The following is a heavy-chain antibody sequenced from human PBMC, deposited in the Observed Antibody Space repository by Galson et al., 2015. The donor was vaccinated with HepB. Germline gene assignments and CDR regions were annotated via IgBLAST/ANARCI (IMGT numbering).Heavy chain of an antibody. CDR2: TWYDGSKE. J-gene: IGHJ6*02. CDR1: GFTFSSYV. CDR3: ARELIYQSKLRRVYYYNGLDV. Sequence: SLRLSCAASGFTFSSYVMHWVRQAPGKGLEWVAVTWYDGSKENYVDSVKGRFSISRDNSKNTLYVQMNSLRAEDTAVYYCARELIYQSKLRRVYYYNGLDVWGQGTTVTVSS. V-gene: IGHV3-33*01. D-gene: IGHD2-2*02.